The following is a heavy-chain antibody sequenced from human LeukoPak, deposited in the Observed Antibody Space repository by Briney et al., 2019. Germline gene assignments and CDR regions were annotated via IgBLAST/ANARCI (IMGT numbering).Heavy chain of an antibody. Sequence: SGGSLRLSCAASGFTFSNSGMHWVRQAPGKGLEWVAGIWYDGSNEYYADAVKGRFIISRDNSKNTVHLQMNSLRVEDTAVYYCAREISMFVNAFDLWGQGTLVAVSS. D-gene: IGHD3-10*02. V-gene: IGHV3-33*01. CDR1: GFTFSNSG. CDR3: AREISMFVNAFDL. J-gene: IGHJ3*01. CDR2: IWYDGSNE.